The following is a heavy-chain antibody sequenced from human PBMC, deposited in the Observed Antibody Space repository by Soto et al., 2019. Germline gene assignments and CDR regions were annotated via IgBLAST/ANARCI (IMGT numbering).Heavy chain of an antibody. J-gene: IGHJ6*02. Sequence: QVQLVESGGGVVQPGRSLRLSCAASGFTFSSYGMHWVRQAPGKGLEWVAVISYDGSNKYYADSVKGRFTISRDNSKNTLYLQMNSLSAEDTASYYCAKDLYSGSDLGYYYGMDVWGHGTTATVS. D-gene: IGHD1-26*01. CDR1: GFTFSSYG. V-gene: IGHV3-30*18. CDR2: ISYDGSNK. CDR3: AKDLYSGSDLGYYYGMDV.